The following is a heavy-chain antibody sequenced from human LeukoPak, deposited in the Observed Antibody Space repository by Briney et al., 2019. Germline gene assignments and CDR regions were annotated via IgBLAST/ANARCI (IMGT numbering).Heavy chain of an antibody. CDR3: AIAPDRGTSPYYFDY. V-gene: IGHV1-69*13. J-gene: IGHJ4*02. CDR2: IIPMFGTT. D-gene: IGHD1-14*01. CDR1: GGTFSSYG. Sequence: EASVKVSCMASGGTFSSYGISWVRQAPGQGLEWMGGIIPMFGTTTYAQRFQDRVTITADESTGTAYMELSSLRSEDTAVYYCAIAPDRGTSPYYFDYWGQGTLVTVSS.